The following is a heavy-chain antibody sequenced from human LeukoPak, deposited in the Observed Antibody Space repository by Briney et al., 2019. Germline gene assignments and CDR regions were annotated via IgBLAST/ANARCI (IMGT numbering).Heavy chain of an antibody. Sequence: KSSETLSLTCTVSGGSISSYYWSWIRQPPGKGLEWIGYIYYSGSTNYNPSLKSRVTMSVDTSKNQFSLKLSSVTAADTAVYYCARETVSTDYYYYYYMDVWGKGTTVTISS. D-gene: IGHD2/OR15-2a*01. CDR1: GGSISSYY. J-gene: IGHJ6*03. CDR3: ARETVSTDYYYYYYMDV. V-gene: IGHV4-59*12. CDR2: IYYSGST.